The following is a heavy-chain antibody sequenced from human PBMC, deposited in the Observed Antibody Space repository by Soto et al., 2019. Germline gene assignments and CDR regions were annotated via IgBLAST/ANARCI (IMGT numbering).Heavy chain of an antibody. V-gene: IGHV4-59*11. D-gene: IGHD6-19*01. CDR3: ARVGSSGWSPDY. Sequence: SETLSLTCTVSGGSITGHYWIWIRQPPGEGMEWIGYIFYSGSTTYNNNPSLKSRVTISVDTSKNQFSLRLSSVTAADTAVYYCARVGSSGWSPDYWGQGTLVTVFS. CDR2: IFYSGSTTY. J-gene: IGHJ4*02. CDR1: GGSITGHY.